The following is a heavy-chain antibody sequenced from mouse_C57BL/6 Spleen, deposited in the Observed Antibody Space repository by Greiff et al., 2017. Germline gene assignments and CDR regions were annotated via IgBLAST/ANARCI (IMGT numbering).Heavy chain of an antibody. D-gene: IGHD2-2*01. CDR3: AREEGYDVGLPVFAY. CDR2: ILPGSGST. Sequence: QVQLKESGAELMKPGASVKLSCKATGYTFTGYWIEWVKQRPGHGLEWIGEILPGSGSTNYNEKFKGKATFTADTSSTTAYMQLSSLTTEDSAIYYCAREEGYDVGLPVFAYWGQGTLVTVSA. V-gene: IGHV1-9*01. J-gene: IGHJ3*01. CDR1: GYTFTGYW.